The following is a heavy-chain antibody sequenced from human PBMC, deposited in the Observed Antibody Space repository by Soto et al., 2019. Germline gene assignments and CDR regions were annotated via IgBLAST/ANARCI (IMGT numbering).Heavy chain of an antibody. J-gene: IGHJ6*02. CDR1: GFTFSSYP. Sequence: ESGGGVVQPGRSLRLSCAASGFTFSSYPMDWVRQAPGTGLEWVAVISYDGTNEHYADSVKGRFTISRDNSKNTLYLQMNSLRAEDTAVYYCARPCLYSSNPHYYYYGMDVWGQGTTVTVSS. V-gene: IGHV3-30-3*01. CDR2: ISYDGTNE. CDR3: ARPCLYSSNPHYYYYGMDV. D-gene: IGHD6-13*01.